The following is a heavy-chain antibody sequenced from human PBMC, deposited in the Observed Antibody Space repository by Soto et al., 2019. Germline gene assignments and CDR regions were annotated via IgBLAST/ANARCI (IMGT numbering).Heavy chain of an antibody. V-gene: IGHV4-61*01. CDR1: GGSLSSGWYF. D-gene: IGHD1-26*01. CDR3: ARVPSGTYTEGPVHE. J-gene: IGHJ4*02. Sequence: SGALSLTWSCSGGSLSSGWYFWGLIRQPPGKGLEWIGYSYYSGSNNYNPSLKSRVTISVDTSKTQSYLKLSSVTAADTAVYYWARVPSGTYTEGPVHEWGKGTLVTVS. CDR2: SYYSGSN.